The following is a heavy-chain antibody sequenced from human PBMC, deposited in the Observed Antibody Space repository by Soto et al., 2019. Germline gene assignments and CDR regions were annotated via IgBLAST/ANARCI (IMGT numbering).Heavy chain of an antibody. CDR1: GGTFNTYT. V-gene: IGHV1-69*06. D-gene: IGHD1-26*01. J-gene: IGHJ4*02. CDR3: ASWRSYSGSYCFDY. CDR2: VIPMYDSV. Sequence: QVQLVQSGAEVKKPGSSVKVSCEASGGTFNTYTINWVRQAPGRGLEWMGQVIPMYDSVNYAESFQGRVTITADKTTNIAYTQLSSLRSEDTALSFCASWRSYSGSYCFDYWGQGTLVIVSS.